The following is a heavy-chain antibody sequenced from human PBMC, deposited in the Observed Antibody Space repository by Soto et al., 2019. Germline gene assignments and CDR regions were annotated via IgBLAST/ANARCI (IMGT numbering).Heavy chain of an antibody. CDR3: AKVNDSSGYPLGY. V-gene: IGHV3-23*01. CDR2: ISGSGGST. J-gene: IGHJ4*02. D-gene: IGHD3-22*01. CDR1: GFPFSAYA. Sequence: GGSLRLSCAASGFPFSAYALSWVRQAPGKGLEWVSAISGSGGSTYYADSVKGRFTISRDNSKNTLYLQMNSLRAEDTAVYYCAKVNDSSGYPLGYWGQGTLVTVSS.